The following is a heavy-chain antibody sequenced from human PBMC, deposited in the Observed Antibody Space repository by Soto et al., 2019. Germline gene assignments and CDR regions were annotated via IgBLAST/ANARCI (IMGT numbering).Heavy chain of an antibody. CDR1: GFTFSSYA. D-gene: IGHD3-16*02. V-gene: IGHV3-23*01. CDR2: ISGSGGST. Sequence: GGSLRLSCAASGFTFSSYAMSWVRQAPGKGLEWVSAISGSGGSTYYAGSVKGRFTISRDNSKNTLYLQMNSLRAEDTAVYYCAKDIDYDYVWGSYPIGVPLAFDIWGQGTMVTVSS. J-gene: IGHJ3*02. CDR3: AKDIDYDYVWGSYPIGVPLAFDI.